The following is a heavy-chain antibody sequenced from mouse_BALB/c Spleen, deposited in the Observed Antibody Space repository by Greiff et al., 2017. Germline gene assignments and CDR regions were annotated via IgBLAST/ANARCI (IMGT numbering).Heavy chain of an antibody. CDR1: GFTFSSFG. CDR2: ISSGSSTI. D-gene: IGHD1-2*01. J-gene: IGHJ2*01. Sequence: EVQLQESGGGLVQPGGSRKLSCAASGFTFSSFGMHWVRQAPEKGLEWVAYISSGSSTIYYADTVKGRFTISRDNPKNTLFLQMTSLRSEDTAMYYCAREELQRLFDYWGQGTTLTVSS. CDR3: AREELQRLFDY. V-gene: IGHV5-17*02.